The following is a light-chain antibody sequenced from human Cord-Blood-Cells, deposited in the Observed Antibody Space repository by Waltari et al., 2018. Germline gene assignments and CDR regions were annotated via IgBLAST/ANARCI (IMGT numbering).Light chain of an antibody. CDR2: DAS. V-gene: IGKV3-11*01. Sequence: EIVLTQSPATLSLSPGERATLSCRASQSVSSYLAWYQQKPGQAPRLLIYDASNRATGIPAMFSGSGSGTDFTLTLSSLDPEDFAVYYCQQRSNWPPLTFGGGTKVEIK. CDR1: QSVSSY. J-gene: IGKJ4*01. CDR3: QQRSNWPPLT.